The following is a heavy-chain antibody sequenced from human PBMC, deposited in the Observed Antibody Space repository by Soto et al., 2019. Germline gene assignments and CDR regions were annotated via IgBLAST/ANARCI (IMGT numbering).Heavy chain of an antibody. J-gene: IGHJ3*02. CDR2: IYPGDSDT. D-gene: IGHD3-10*01. CDR1: GYSFNSYW. CDR3: AIGGTPRQTDAFDI. Sequence: PXESLTIFCRGSGYSFNSYWIGLVRQMPGKGLEWMGIIYPGDSDTRYSPSFQGQVTISADKSISTAYLQWSSLKASDTAMYYCAIGGTPRQTDAFDIWGQGTTVTVSS. V-gene: IGHV5-51*01.